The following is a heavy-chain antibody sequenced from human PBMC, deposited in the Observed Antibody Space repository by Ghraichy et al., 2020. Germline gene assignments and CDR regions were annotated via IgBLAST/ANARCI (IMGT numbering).Heavy chain of an antibody. CDR1: GFTFSAYW. Sequence: GGSLRLSCAASGFTFSAYWMSWVRQAPGKGLEWVANINQDGSEKYYVDSVKGRFTISRDNAKNSLYLQMNSLRAEDTAVYYCARDKSTGYDLRDYWGQGTLVTVSS. CDR3: ARDKSTGYDLRDY. CDR2: INQDGSEK. D-gene: IGHD5-12*01. J-gene: IGHJ4*02. V-gene: IGHV3-7*03.